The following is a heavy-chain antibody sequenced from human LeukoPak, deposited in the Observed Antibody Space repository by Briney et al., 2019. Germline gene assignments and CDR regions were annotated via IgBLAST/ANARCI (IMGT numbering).Heavy chain of an antibody. CDR1: GFTLSVYW. D-gene: IGHD3-3*01. Sequence: PGGSLRLSCAVSGFTLSVYWMHWVRQAPGKGLEWVAVISYDGSNKYYADSVKGRFTISRDNSKNTLYLQMNSLRAEDTAVYYCARDFHDFWSGYYWDAFDIWGQGTMVTVSS. V-gene: IGHV3-30-3*01. CDR3: ARDFHDFWSGYYWDAFDI. CDR2: ISYDGSNK. J-gene: IGHJ3*02.